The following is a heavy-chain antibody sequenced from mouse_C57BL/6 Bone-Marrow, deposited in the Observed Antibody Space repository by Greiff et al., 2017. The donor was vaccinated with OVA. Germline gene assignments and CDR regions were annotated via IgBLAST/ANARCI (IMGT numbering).Heavy chain of an antibody. CDR3: ASGGNPFAY. J-gene: IGHJ3*01. CDR1: GYTFTSYW. V-gene: IGHV1-59*01. Sequence: QVQLKQSGAELVRPGTSVKLSCKASGYTFTSYWMHWVKQRPGQGLEWIGVIDPSDSYTNYNQEFKGKATLTVDTSSSTAYMQLSSLTSEDSAVYYCASGGNPFAYWGQGTLVTVSA. D-gene: IGHD2-1*01. CDR2: IDPSDSYT.